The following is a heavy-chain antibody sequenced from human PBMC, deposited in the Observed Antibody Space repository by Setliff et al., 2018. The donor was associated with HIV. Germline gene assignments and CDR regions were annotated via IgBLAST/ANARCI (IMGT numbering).Heavy chain of an antibody. D-gene: IGHD1-26*01. CDR3: ARGWEGRMDY. Sequence: ASVKVSCKASGGTFSSYAISWVRQAPGQGLEWMGMVNPSGGSTAYAQKFQGRVTMTRDTSTNTLYMELSSLRSEDTAVYYCARGWEGRMDYWGQGTLVTVSS. J-gene: IGHJ4*02. CDR2: VNPSGGST. CDR1: GGTFSSYA. V-gene: IGHV1-46*01.